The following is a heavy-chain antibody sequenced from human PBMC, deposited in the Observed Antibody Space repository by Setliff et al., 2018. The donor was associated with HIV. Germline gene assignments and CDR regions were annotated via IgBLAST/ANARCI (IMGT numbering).Heavy chain of an antibody. CDR3: ARYRSKLDWFDP. CDR2: VHYSGAA. Sequence: SETLSLTCTVSGYSISSGYYWGWIRQPPGKGLEWIGIVHYSGAAYYNPSPKSRVTISVDTSQNQFSLKLRSVTAADTAVYYCARYRSKLDWFDPWGQGTLVTVSS. D-gene: IGHD1-26*01. CDR1: GYSISSGYY. V-gene: IGHV4-38-2*02. J-gene: IGHJ5*02.